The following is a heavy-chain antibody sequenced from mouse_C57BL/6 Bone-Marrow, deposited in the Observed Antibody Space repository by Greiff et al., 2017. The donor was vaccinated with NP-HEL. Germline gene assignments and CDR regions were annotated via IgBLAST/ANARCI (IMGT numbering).Heavy chain of an antibody. CDR1: GYTFTSYW. V-gene: IGHV1-55*01. CDR3: ARWGGYYN. D-gene: IGHD2-3*01. Sequence: VQLQESGAELVKPGASVKMSCKASGYTFTSYWITWVKQRPGQGLEWIGDIYPGSGSTNYNEKFKSKATLTVDTSSSTAYMQLSSLTSEDSAVYYCARWGGYYNWGQGTTLTVSS. CDR2: IYPGSGST. J-gene: IGHJ2*01.